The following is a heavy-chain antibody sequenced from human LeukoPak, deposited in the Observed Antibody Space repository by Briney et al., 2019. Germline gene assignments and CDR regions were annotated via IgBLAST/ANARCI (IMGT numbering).Heavy chain of an antibody. CDR3: ARRVRGVDIDY. Sequence: GGSLRLSCAASGFTFSSYSMNWVRQAPGKGLEWVSSISSSSNYIYYADSVKGRFTISRDNAKNSLYLQMNSLRAEYTAVYYCARRVRGVDIDYWGQGTLVTVSS. V-gene: IGHV3-21*01. CDR2: ISSSSNYI. CDR1: GFTFSSYS. J-gene: IGHJ4*02. D-gene: IGHD3-10*01.